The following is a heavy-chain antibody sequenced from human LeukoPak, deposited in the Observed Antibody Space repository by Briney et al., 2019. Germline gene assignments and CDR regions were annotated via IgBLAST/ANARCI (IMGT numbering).Heavy chain of an antibody. CDR3: ARARGYSYGDY. Sequence: SQTLSLTCTVSGGSISSGDYYWSWIRQPPGKGLEWIGEINHSGSTNYNPSLKSRVTISVDTSKNQFSLKLSSVTAADTAVYYCARARGYSYGDYWGQGTLVTVSS. J-gene: IGHJ4*02. CDR1: GGSISSGDYY. D-gene: IGHD5-18*01. CDR2: INHSGST. V-gene: IGHV4-30-4*08.